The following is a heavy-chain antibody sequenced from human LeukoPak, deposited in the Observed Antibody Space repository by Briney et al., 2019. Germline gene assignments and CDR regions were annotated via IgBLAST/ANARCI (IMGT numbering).Heavy chain of an antibody. CDR1: GFTFSSYA. Sequence: PGGSLRLSCAASGFTFSSYAMSWVRQAPGKGLEWVSAISGSGTGTYYADSVKGRFTISRDHSKNTLYLQMNSLRAEDTAVYYCAKDSRGYGGSDLDYWGQGTLVTVSS. CDR3: AKDSRGYGGSDLDY. V-gene: IGHV3-23*01. D-gene: IGHD5-12*01. J-gene: IGHJ4*02. CDR2: ISGSGTGT.